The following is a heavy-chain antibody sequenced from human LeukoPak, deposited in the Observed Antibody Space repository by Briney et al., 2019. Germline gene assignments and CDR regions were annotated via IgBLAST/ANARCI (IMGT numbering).Heavy chain of an antibody. J-gene: IGHJ6*02. CDR2: ISSSSSYI. CDR3: ARATPKTWSSGWLKNYYGMDV. D-gene: IGHD6-19*01. CDR1: GFTFSSYS. V-gene: IGHV3-21*01. Sequence: GGSLRLSCAASGFTFSSYSMNWVRQAPGKGLEWVSSISSSSSYIYYADSVKGRFTISRDNAKNSLYLQMNSLRAEDTAVYYCARATPKTWSSGWLKNYYGMDVWGQGTTVTVSS.